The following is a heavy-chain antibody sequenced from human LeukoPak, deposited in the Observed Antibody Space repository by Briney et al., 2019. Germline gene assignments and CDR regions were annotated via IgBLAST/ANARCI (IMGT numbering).Heavy chain of an antibody. CDR3: ARGLWFGDENPPYFDY. CDR1: GGSISSYY. CDR2: IYYSGST. J-gene: IGHJ4*02. Sequence: PSETLSLTCTVSGGSISSYYWSWIRQPPGKGLEWIGYIYYSGSTNYKPSLKSRVTISVDTSKNQFSLKLSSVTAADTAVYYCARGLWFGDENPPYFDYWGQGTLVTVSS. D-gene: IGHD3-10*01. V-gene: IGHV4-59*08.